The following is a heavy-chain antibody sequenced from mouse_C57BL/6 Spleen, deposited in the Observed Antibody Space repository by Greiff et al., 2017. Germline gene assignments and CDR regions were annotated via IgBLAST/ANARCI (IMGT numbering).Heavy chain of an antibody. CDR3: ARLHDYYAMDY. Sequence: EVKLVESGGDLVKPGGSLKLSCAASGFTFSSYGMSWVRQTPDKRLEWVATISSGGSYTYYPDSVKGRFTISRDNAKNTLYLQMSSLKSEDTAMYYCARLHDYYAMDYWGQGTSVTVSS. CDR1: GFTFSSYG. V-gene: IGHV5-6*01. CDR2: ISSGGSYT. J-gene: IGHJ4*01.